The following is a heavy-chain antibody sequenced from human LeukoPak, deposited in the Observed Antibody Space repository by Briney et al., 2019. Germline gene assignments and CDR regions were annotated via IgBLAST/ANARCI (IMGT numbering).Heavy chain of an antibody. J-gene: IGHJ4*02. Sequence: HGESLQISCKGSGSSFTNYWIAWVRQLPGKGLEWMGIIYPGDSDTRYSPSFQGQVTISADKSINNAYLQWSSLKASDTAMYYCARLMVRGVIIWEFDYWGQGTLVTVSS. CDR1: GSSFTNYW. D-gene: IGHD3-10*01. CDR3: ARLMVRGVIIWEFDY. CDR2: IYPGDSDT. V-gene: IGHV5-51*01.